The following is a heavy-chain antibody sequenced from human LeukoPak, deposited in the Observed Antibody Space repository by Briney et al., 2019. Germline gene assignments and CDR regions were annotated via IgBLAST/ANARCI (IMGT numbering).Heavy chain of an antibody. CDR3: AKTRILTYYDILTVPGSPDYYYYMDV. CDR2: ISYDGSNK. Sequence: PGGSLRLSCAASGFTFSSYGMHWVRQAPGKGLEWVAVISYDGSNKYYADSVKGRFTISRDNSKNTLYLQMNSLRAEDTAAYYCAKTRILTYYDILTVPGSPDYYYYMDVWGKGTTVTVSS. J-gene: IGHJ6*03. D-gene: IGHD3-9*01. CDR1: GFTFSSYG. V-gene: IGHV3-30*18.